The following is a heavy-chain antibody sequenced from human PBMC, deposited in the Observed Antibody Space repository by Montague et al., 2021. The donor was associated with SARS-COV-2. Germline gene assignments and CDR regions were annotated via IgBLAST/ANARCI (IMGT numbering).Heavy chain of an antibody. CDR3: ARGRVDTTMILVVFTGAAHYFDS. J-gene: IGHJ4*02. V-gene: IGHV4-34*01. D-gene: IGHD3-22*01. CDR2: IDQGGAT. CDR1: GGSFNNYY. Sequence: SETLSLTCAVYGGSFNNYYWTWIRQAPGKGLEWIGEIDQGGATNYSPSLRSRLTLSVDTSKNQFSLKLSSVTAADTAVYYCARGRVDTTMILVVFTGAAHYFDSWGQGTLVSVSS.